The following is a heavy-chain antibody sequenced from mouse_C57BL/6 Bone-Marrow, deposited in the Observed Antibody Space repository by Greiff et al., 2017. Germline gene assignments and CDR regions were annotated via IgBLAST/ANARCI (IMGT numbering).Heavy chain of an antibody. CDR2: IYPRSGNT. CDR3: TPLLLRSYFDY. V-gene: IGHV1-81*01. CDR1: GYTFTSYG. J-gene: IGHJ2*01. Sequence: VQGVESGAELARPGASVKLSCKASGYTFTSYGISWVKQRTGQGLEWIGEIYPRSGNTYYNEKFKGKATLTADKSSSTAYMGLRSLTSEDSAVCSSTPLLLRSYFDYWGQGTTLTVSS. D-gene: IGHD1-1*01.